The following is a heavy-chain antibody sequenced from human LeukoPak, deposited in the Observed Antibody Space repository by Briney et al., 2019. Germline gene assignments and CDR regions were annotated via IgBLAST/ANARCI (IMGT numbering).Heavy chain of an antibody. CDR1: GGSISSGGYY. Sequence: PSQTLSLTCTVSGGSISSGGYYWSWIRQHPGKGLEWIGYIYYSGSTYYNPSLKSRVTISVDTSKNQFSLKLSSVTAADMAVYYCARAAYATATWKFDYWGQGTLVTVSS. CDR3: ARAAYATATWKFDY. CDR2: IYYSGST. J-gene: IGHJ4*02. V-gene: IGHV4-31*03. D-gene: IGHD2-8*01.